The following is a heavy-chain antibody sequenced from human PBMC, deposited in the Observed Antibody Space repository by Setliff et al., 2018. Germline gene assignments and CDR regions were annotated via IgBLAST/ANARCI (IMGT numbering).Heavy chain of an antibody. D-gene: IGHD1-1*01. V-gene: IGHV4-34*01. CDR3: ARGGERYHSAS. CDR2: ISPGGPS. J-gene: IGHJ4*02. Sequence: SETLSLTCGVSGGGGSFSAYYWSWIRQPPGKGLEWIGEISPGGPSVHYNPSLKSRVTMSVDKSKNQFSLKLSSVTAADTAVYYCARGGERYHSASWGQGTLVTVSS. CDR1: GGGGSFSAYY.